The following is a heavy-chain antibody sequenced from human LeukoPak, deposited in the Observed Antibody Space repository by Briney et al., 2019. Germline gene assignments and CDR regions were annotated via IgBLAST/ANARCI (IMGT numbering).Heavy chain of an antibody. CDR1: GYTFTGYY. CDR3: ARAAPRYYYDSSGYFVWFDP. CDR2: IIPILGIA. V-gene: IGHV1-69*02. J-gene: IGHJ5*02. D-gene: IGHD3-22*01. Sequence: SVKVSCKASGYTFTGYYMHWVRQAPGQGLEWVGRIIPILGIANYAQKFQGRVTITADKSTSTAYMELSSLRSEDTAVYYCARAAPRYYYDSSGYFVWFDPWGQGTLVTVSS.